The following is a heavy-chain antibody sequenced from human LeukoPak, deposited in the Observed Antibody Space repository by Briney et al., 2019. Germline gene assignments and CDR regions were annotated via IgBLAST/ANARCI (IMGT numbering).Heavy chain of an antibody. CDR2: IYYSGST. D-gene: IGHD3-22*01. Sequence: SESLSLTCNVSGGSVSDYYWSWIRQPPGKGLEWIGYIYYSGSTNYNPSLKSRVTISVDTSRNQFSLKLSSVTAADTAVYYCAREGGYFDSSGFYEDWGQGTLVTVSS. J-gene: IGHJ4*02. V-gene: IGHV4-59*02. CDR3: AREGGYFDSSGFYED. CDR1: GGSVSDYY.